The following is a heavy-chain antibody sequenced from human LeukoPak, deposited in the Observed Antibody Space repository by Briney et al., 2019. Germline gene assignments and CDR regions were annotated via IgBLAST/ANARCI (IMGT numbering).Heavy chain of an antibody. V-gene: IGHV4-59*11. J-gene: IGHJ4*02. Sequence: SETLSLTCTVSGGSISSHYWSWIRRPPGKGLEWIGYIYYSGSTNYNPSLKSRVTISVDTSKNQFSLKLSSVTAADTAVYYCARLARKGPNDYWGQGTLVTVSS. CDR1: GGSISSHY. CDR3: ARLARKGPNDY. D-gene: IGHD3-3*02. CDR2: IYYSGST.